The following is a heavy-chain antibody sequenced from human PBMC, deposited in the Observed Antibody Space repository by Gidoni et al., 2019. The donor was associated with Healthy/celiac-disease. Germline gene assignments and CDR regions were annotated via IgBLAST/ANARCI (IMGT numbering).Heavy chain of an antibody. D-gene: IGHD3-3*01. CDR3: ASFSGVVNRLDY. CDR2: ISSSSSYI. Sequence: EVQLVESGGGLVKPGGSLRLSCAASGFTFSSYSMNWVRQAPGKGLEWVSSISSSSSYIYYADSVKGRFTISRDNAKNSLYLQMNSLRAEDTAVYYCASFSGVVNRLDYWGQGTLVTVSS. J-gene: IGHJ4*02. V-gene: IGHV3-21*01. CDR1: GFTFSSYS.